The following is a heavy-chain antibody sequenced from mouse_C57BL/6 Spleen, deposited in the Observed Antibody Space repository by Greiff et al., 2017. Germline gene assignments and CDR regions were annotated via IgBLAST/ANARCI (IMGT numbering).Heavy chain of an antibody. V-gene: IGHV1-69*01. CDR1: GYTFTSYW. CDR2: IDPSDSYT. D-gene: IGHD3-2*02. Sequence: QVQLQQPGAELVMPGASVTLSCKASGYTFTSYWMHWVKQRPGQGLEWIGEIDPSDSYTNYNQKFKGKSTVTVDKSSSTAYMQLSSLTSEDSAVDYCARRQLRPYYAMDYWGQGTSVTVSS. J-gene: IGHJ4*01. CDR3: ARRQLRPYYAMDY.